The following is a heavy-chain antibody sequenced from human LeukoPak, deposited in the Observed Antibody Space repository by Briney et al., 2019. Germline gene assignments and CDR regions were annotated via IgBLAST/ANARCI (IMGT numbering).Heavy chain of an antibody. V-gene: IGHV4-59*12. CDR3: AKGAGGFSYYNWFDP. J-gene: IGHJ5*02. CDR2: IFHSGST. CDR1: GGSISSYY. Sequence: SETLSLTCTVSGGSISSYYWSWIRQPPGRGLGWFGYIFHSGSTNYNPSLKSRVTISVDTSKNQFSLKLASVTAADTAIYYCAKGAGGFSYYNWFDPWGQGTLVTVSS. D-gene: IGHD5-18*01.